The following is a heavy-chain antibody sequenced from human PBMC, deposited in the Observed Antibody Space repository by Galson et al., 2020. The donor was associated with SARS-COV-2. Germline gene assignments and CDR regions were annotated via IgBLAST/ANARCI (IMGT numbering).Heavy chain of an antibody. CDR3: AKPLSGHSFDY. V-gene: IGHV3-30*18. J-gene: IGHJ4*02. CDR1: GFTFSVYD. CDR2: ISYDGSHS. D-gene: IGHD3-10*01. Sequence: GGSLRLSCAASGFTFSVYDMHWVRQAPGKGLEWVAVISYDGSHSYYVDSVKDRFTISRDNSKNTLSLQMNSLRAEDTAVYYCAKPLSGHSFDYWGQGTLVTVSS.